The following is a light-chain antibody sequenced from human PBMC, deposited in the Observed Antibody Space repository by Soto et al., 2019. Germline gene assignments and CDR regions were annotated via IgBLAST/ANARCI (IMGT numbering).Light chain of an antibody. V-gene: IGKV1-5*03. CDR3: QQYHSYSYT. CDR2: KAS. J-gene: IGKJ2*01. CDR1: QSVSSW. Sequence: DIQITQSPSTLSASVGDRVTITCRASQSVSSWLAWYQQKPGKAPKLLIYKASDLESGVPSRFSGSGSGTEFTLTISSLQPDDFATYYCQQYHSYSYTFGQGTKLGIK.